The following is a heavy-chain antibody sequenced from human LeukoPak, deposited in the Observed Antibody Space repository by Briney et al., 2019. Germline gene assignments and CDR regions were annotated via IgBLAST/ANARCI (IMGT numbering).Heavy chain of an antibody. D-gene: IGHD3-10*01. CDR1: GFSISNNG. J-gene: IGHJ4*02. CDR2: ISGSGDVT. V-gene: IGHV3-23*01. Sequence: GGSLRLSCAASGFSISNNGISWVRQAPGKRLEWVSGISGSGDVTWYADSVKGRFTISRDNSKNTLYLQMSSLRAEDTALYYCAKDYSSGSIGYWGQGTLVTVSS. CDR3: AKDYSSGSIGY.